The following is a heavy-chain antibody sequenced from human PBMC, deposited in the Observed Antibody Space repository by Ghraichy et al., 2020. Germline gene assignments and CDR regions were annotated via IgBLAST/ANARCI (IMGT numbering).Heavy chain of an antibody. Sequence: SETLSLTCTVSGDSISSPSYYWGWIRQPPGKGLEWIGTIYYSGSTYYNPSLKSRVTISVATSTSQFSLHLSSVTAADTAVYYCAGHGKLRYYFYGLDVWGHGTSVTVSS. CDR3: AGHGKLRYYFYGLDV. D-gene: IGHD2-15*01. V-gene: IGHV4-39*01. J-gene: IGHJ6*02. CDR2: IYYSGST. CDR1: GDSISSPSYY.